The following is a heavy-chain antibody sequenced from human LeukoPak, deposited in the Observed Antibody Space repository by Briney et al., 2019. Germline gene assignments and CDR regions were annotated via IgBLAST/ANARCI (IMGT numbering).Heavy chain of an antibody. V-gene: IGHV3-66*02. CDR3: AREISQEYYYFDY. J-gene: IGHJ4*02. D-gene: IGHD2/OR15-2a*01. CDR1: GFTVSSNY. CDR2: IYSGGST. Sequence: GGSLRLSCAASGFTVSSNYMSWVRQAPGKGLEWVSVIYSGGSTYYADSVKGRFTISRDNSKNTLCLQMNSLRAEDTAVYYCAREISQEYYYFDYWGQGTLVTVSS.